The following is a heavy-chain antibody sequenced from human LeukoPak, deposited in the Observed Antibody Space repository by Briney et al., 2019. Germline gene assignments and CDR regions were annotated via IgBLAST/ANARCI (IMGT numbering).Heavy chain of an antibody. CDR3: ARGRYSSSWLIDY. CDR1: GYTFTGYY. CDR2: INPNSGGT. D-gene: IGHD6-13*01. J-gene: IGHJ4*02. Sequence: ASVKVSCKASGYTFTGYYMHWVRQAPGQGLEWMGWINPNSGGTNYAQKFQGRVTMTRDTSISTAYMELSRLRSDDTAVYYCARGRYSSSWLIDYWGQGTLVTVSS. V-gene: IGHV1-2*02.